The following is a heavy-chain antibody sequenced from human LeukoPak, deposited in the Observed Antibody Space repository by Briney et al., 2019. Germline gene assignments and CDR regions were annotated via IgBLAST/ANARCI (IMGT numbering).Heavy chain of an antibody. D-gene: IGHD5-18*01. Sequence: PGGSLRLSCAASGFTFSSYGMHWVRQAPGKGLEWVAFIRYDGSNKYYADSVKGRFTISRDNSKNTLYQQMNSLRAEDTAVYYCAKGGRGYSYGSFDYWGQGTLVTVSS. CDR3: AKGGRGYSYGSFDY. CDR2: IRYDGSNK. V-gene: IGHV3-30*02. J-gene: IGHJ4*02. CDR1: GFTFSSYG.